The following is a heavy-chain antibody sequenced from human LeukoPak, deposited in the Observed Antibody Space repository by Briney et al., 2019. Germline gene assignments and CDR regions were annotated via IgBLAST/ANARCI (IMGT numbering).Heavy chain of an antibody. CDR2: VSGKSRAI. D-gene: IGHD3-10*01. J-gene: IGHJ3*02. CDR1: GFTFSDYA. Sequence: PGGSLRLSCAASGFTFSDYAFNWVRQAPGKGLEWLSFVSGKSRAIYYADSVKGRFTISRDNAKESVYLHMSSLRAEDTAVYYCARDRGRGFGPPDAFDIWGQGTMVTVSS. V-gene: IGHV3-48*04. CDR3: ARDRGRGFGPPDAFDI.